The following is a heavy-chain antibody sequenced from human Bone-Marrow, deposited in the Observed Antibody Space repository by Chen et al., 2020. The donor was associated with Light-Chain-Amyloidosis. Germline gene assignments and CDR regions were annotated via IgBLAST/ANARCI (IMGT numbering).Heavy chain of an antibody. CDR1: GFSLSTSVVG. D-gene: IGHD3-10*01. J-gene: IGHJ4*02. CDR2: IYWDDDK. CDR3: AHRLKVQGVIGFDY. V-gene: IGHV2-5*02. Sequence: QITLKESGPTLVKPTQTLTLTCTFSGFSLSTSVVGVGWIRQPPGKALEWLALIYWDDDKRYSPSLKSRLTITEDTSKNQVVLIMTNMDPVDTATYYCAHRLKVQGVIGFDYWGQGTLVTVSS.